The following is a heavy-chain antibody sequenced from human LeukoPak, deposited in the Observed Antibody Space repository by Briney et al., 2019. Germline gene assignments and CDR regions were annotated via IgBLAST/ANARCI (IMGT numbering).Heavy chain of an antibody. CDR2: IYYSGST. J-gene: IGHJ4*02. CDR3: ARDSGYCSSTSCRGAFDY. V-gene: IGHV4-59*01. Sequence: PSETLSLTCAVYGGSFSGYYWSWIRQPPGKGLEWIGYIYYSGSTNYNPSLKSRVTISVDTSKNQFSLKLSSVTAADTAVYYCARDSGYCSSTSCRGAFDYWGQGTLVTVSS. CDR1: GGSFSGYY. D-gene: IGHD2-2*01.